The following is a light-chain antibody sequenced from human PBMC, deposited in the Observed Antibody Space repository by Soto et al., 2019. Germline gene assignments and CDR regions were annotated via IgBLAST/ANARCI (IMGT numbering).Light chain of an antibody. Sequence: QSALTQPDSVSGSPGQSITISCTGTSSDVGGYNFVSWYLQHPGKALKLMIYDVRSRPLGGSNRFSGSKSGNTASLTISWLQDEYEGDYYSSSYASSSTVVFGAGTKLTVL. CDR2: DVR. CDR3: SSYASSSTVV. CDR1: SSDVGGYNF. J-gene: IGLJ3*02. V-gene: IGLV2-14*01.